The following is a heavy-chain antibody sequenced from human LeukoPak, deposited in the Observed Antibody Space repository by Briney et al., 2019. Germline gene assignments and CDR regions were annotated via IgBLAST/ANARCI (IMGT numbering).Heavy chain of an antibody. CDR2: ISPYNGST. CDR1: GYTFTSYD. D-gene: IGHD1-26*01. CDR3: ARWSDPLELDY. J-gene: IGHJ4*02. Sequence: GASVKVSCKASGYTFTSYDISWVRQAPGQGLEWMGWISPYNGSTNYAQKFQGRVTMTTDTSTSTAYMELSSLRSDDTAVYYCARWSDPLELDYWGQGTPVTVSS. V-gene: IGHV1-18*01.